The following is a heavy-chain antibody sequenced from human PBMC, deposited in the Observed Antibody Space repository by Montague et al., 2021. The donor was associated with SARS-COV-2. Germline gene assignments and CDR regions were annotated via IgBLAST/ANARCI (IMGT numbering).Heavy chain of an antibody. CDR3: ASGVRKISLGCFDS. J-gene: IGHJ4*02. V-gene: IGHV4-31*03. Sequence: TLSLTCTVSGGSIRSSGYYWTWIRPHTGMGLDAIGYNYYSGNTNYNPSMQGRLSISIHTSKNQFSLKLSTVTAAASAVYYCASGVRKISLGCFDSWGQGTLVTVSS. D-gene: IGHD3-16*02. CDR2: NYYSGNT. CDR1: GGSIRSSGYY.